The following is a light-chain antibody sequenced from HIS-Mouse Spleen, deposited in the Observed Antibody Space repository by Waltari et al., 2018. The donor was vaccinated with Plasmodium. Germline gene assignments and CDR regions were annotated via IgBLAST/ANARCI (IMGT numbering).Light chain of an antibody. CDR1: QRLVHSDGNTY. CDR3: MQGTHWPPFT. Sequence: DVVMTQSPLSLPVPLGQPASISCRSSQRLVHSDGNTYLNWFQQRPGQSPRRLIYKVSNRDAGVPDRFSGSGSGTDFTLKISRVEAEDVGVYYCMQGTHWPPFTFGPGTKVDIK. CDR2: KVS. V-gene: IGKV2-30*02. J-gene: IGKJ3*01.